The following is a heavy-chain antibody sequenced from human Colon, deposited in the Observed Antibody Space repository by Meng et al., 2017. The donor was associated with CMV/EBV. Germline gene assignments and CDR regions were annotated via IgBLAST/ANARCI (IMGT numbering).Heavy chain of an antibody. Sequence: GGSLRLSCVASGFTLSSYDMHWVRQAPGKGLERISHISTQSLTTVYADSVKGRFNISRDNAKNSVYLQMNSLRAEDTAVYYCARKGWNYREAFDMWGQGTRVTVSS. CDR2: ISTQSLTT. CDR3: ARKGWNYREAFDM. J-gene: IGHJ3*02. CDR1: GFTLSSYD. V-gene: IGHV3-48*03. D-gene: IGHD3-16*02.